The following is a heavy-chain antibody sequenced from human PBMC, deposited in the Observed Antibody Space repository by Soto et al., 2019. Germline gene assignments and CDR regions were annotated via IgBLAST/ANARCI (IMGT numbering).Heavy chain of an antibody. CDR1: GFTCSSCA. CDR3: AKGRSYYYYYGVDV. V-gene: IGHV3-23*01. J-gene: IGHJ6*02. CDR2: IIDSGGST. Sequence: GGSLRLSCAASGFTCSSCAMGWVRQAPGKGLEWVSDIIDSGGSTYYADSVKGRFTISRDNSKSTLYLQMNSLRAEDTALYYCAKGRSYYYYYGVDVWGPGTTVTVSS.